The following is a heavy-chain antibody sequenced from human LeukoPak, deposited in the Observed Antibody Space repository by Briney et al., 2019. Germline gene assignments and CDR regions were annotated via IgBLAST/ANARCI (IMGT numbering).Heavy chain of an antibody. V-gene: IGHV4-59*01. Sequence: SETLSLTCAVYGGSFSGYYWSWIRQPPGKGLEWIGYIYYSGSTNYNPSLKSRVTISVDTSKNQFSLKLSSVTAADTAVYYCARSYYYDSSGYPYWYFDLWGRGTLVTVSS. CDR3: ARSYYYDSSGYPYWYFDL. CDR1: GGSFSGYY. D-gene: IGHD3-22*01. CDR2: IYYSGST. J-gene: IGHJ2*01.